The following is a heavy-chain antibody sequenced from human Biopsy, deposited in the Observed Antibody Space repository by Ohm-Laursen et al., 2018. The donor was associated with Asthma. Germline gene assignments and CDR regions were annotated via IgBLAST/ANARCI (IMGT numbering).Heavy chain of an antibody. V-gene: IGHV1-18*01. CDR2: ISVYNGNT. CDR1: GYTFSSAG. Sequence: SVKVSCKTSGYTFSSAGITWVRQAPGQGLEWMGWISVYNGNTKVAQKLQGRVTMITDTSTSTAYMELRSLRSDDTAVYFCARAVDYSHYYGIDVWGQGTTVTVS. D-gene: IGHD3-10*01. CDR3: ARAVDYSHYYGIDV. J-gene: IGHJ6*02.